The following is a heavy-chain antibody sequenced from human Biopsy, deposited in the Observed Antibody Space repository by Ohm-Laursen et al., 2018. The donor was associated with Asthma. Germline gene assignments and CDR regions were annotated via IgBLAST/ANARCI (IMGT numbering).Heavy chain of an antibody. Sequence: SLRLSCAASGFVFRSHAMHWVRQAPGKGLEWVAVVSYDGGVAHYADSMKGRFTISRDNAKSTLYLQMNRLRTDDTAVYYCAKRRGYSDLADFDHWGQGTLVTVSS. V-gene: IGHV3-30*18. CDR3: AKRRGYSDLADFDH. CDR2: VSYDGGVA. CDR1: GFVFRSHA. J-gene: IGHJ4*02. D-gene: IGHD3-3*01.